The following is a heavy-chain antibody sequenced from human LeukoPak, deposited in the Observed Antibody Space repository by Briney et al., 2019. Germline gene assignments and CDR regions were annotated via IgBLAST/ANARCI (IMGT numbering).Heavy chain of an antibody. CDR1: GFTFTTYG. CDR2: ISAYNGNT. CDR3: ASLGYYDSSGYYLGSDAFDI. D-gene: IGHD3-22*01. J-gene: IGHJ3*02. V-gene: IGHV1-18*01. Sequence: EASVKVSCRASGFTFTTYGISWVRQAPGQGLEWMGWISAYNGNTDYAQKLQGRVTMTTDTSTSTAYMELRSLRSDDTAVYYCASLGYYDSSGYYLGSDAFDIWGQGTMVTVSS.